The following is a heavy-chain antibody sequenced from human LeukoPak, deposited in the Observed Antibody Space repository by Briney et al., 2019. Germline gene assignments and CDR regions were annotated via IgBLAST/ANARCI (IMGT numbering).Heavy chain of an antibody. CDR2: IDYSGST. D-gene: IGHD1-26*01. CDR3: ARGSGGSHYDY. V-gene: IGHV4-59*01. J-gene: IGHJ4*02. CDR1: GGSISSYY. Sequence: PSETLSLTCTVSGGSISSYYWSWIRQPPGKGLEWIGYIDYSGSTNYNPSLKSRVTISVDTSKNQFSLKLSSVTAADTAVYYCARGSGGSHYDYWGQGTLVTVSS.